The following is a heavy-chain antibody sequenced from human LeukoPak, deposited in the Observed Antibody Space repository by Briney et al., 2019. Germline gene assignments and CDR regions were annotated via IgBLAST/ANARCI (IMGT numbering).Heavy chain of an antibody. J-gene: IGHJ4*02. V-gene: IGHV4-59*01. CDR2: IYYSGST. D-gene: IGHD6-6*01. CDR3: ARGYSSSSEADY. CDR1: GGSISSYY. Sequence: KPSETLSLTCTVSGGSISSYYWSWIRQPPGKGLEWIGYIYYSGSTNYNPSLKSRVTISVDTSTNQFSLKLSSVTAADTAVYYCARGYSSSSEADYWGQGTMVSVSS.